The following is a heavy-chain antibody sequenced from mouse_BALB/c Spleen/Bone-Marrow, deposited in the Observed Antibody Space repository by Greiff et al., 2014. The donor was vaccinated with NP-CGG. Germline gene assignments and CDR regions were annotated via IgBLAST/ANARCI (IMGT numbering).Heavy chain of an antibody. CDR3: ARDPIYYDYDWYFDV. V-gene: IGHV2-9*02. Sequence: VMLVESGPGLVAPSQSLSITCTVSGFSLTSYGVHWVRQPPGKGLEWLGVIWAGGSTNYNSALMSRLSISKDNSKSQVFLKTNSLQTDDTAMYYCARDPIYYDYDWYFDVWGAGTTVTVSS. CDR1: GFSLTSYG. J-gene: IGHJ1*01. CDR2: IWAGGST. D-gene: IGHD2-4*01.